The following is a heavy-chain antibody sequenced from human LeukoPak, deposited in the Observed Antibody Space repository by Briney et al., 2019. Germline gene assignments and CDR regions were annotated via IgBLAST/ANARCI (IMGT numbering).Heavy chain of an antibody. J-gene: IGHJ4*02. Sequence: SLRLSCAASGFTFSSYAMHWVRQAPGKGLEWVAVISYDGSNKYYADSVKGRFTISRDNSKNTLYLQMNSLRAEDTAVYYCARDRIAVAGTPGAYGGQGTLVTVSS. V-gene: IGHV3-30-3*01. CDR3: ARDRIAVAGTPGAY. CDR1: GFTFSSYA. D-gene: IGHD6-19*01. CDR2: ISYDGSNK.